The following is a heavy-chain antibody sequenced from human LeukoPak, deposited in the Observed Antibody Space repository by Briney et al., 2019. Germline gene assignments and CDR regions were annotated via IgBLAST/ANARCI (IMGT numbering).Heavy chain of an antibody. CDR1: GGTFSSYA. J-gene: IGHJ3*02. CDR2: IIPILGIA. CDR3: ARSPTSYSSGWYGFSGAFDI. Sequence: GSSVKVSCKASGGTFSSYAISWVRQAPGQGLEWMGRIIPILGIANYAQKFQGRVTITADKSTSTAYMELSSLRSEDTAVYYCARSPTSYSSGWYGFSGAFDIWGQGTMVTVSS. D-gene: IGHD6-19*01. V-gene: IGHV1-69*04.